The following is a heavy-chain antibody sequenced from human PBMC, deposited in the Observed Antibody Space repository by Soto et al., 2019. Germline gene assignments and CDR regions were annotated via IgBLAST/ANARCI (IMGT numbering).Heavy chain of an antibody. CDR3: TKAFGSSNSYYMDV. J-gene: IGHJ6*03. V-gene: IGHV3-23*01. CDR1: GFTFNNFA. Sequence: PGGSLRLSCAASGFTFNNFAMRWVRQAAGKGLEFVSSITGSGGYTSHADSVKGRFTISRDNSRNTLYLQMNSLRAEDTAVYYCTKAFGSSNSYYMDVWGKGTTVTVSS. CDR2: ITGSGGYT. D-gene: IGHD2-2*01.